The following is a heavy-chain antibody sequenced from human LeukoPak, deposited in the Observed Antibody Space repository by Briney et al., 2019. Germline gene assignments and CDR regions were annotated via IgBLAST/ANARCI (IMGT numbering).Heavy chain of an antibody. CDR1: GGSFSGYY. D-gene: IGHD2-2*01. J-gene: IGHJ4*02. V-gene: IGHV4-34*01. Sequence: SETLSLTCAVYGGSFSGYYWSWIRQPPGKGLEWIGEINHSGSTNYNPSLKSRVTISVDTSKNQFSLKLSSVTAADMAVYYCAAFTYCSSTSCVYFDYWGQGTLVTVSS. CDR3: AAFTYCSSTSCVYFDY. CDR2: INHSGST.